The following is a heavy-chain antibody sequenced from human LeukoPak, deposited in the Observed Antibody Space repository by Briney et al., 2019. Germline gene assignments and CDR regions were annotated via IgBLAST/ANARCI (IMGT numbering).Heavy chain of an antibody. CDR3: ARGSGHRPPNDY. V-gene: IGHV1-2*02. CDR2: INPNSGGT. CDR1: GYTFTGYY. Sequence: ASVKVPCKASGYTFTGYYMHWVRQAPGQGLEWMGWINPNSGGTNYAQKFQGRVTMTRDTSISTAYMELSRLRSDDTAVYYCARGSGHRPPNDYWGQGTLVTVSS. D-gene: IGHD6-19*01. J-gene: IGHJ4*02.